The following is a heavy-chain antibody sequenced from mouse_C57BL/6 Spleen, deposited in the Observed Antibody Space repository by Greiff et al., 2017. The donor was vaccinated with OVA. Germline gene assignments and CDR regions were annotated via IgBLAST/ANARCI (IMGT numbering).Heavy chain of an antibody. Sequence: QVQLQQSGAELMKPGASVKLSCKATGYTFTGYWIEWVKQRPGHGLEWIGEILPGSGSTNCNEKFKGKATFTADTSSNTAYMQLSSLTTEDSAIYYCARRAPIDAYWGQGTLVTVSA. V-gene: IGHV1-9*01. D-gene: IGHD3-3*01. J-gene: IGHJ3*01. CDR2: ILPGSGST. CDR3: ARRAPIDAY. CDR1: GYTFTGYW.